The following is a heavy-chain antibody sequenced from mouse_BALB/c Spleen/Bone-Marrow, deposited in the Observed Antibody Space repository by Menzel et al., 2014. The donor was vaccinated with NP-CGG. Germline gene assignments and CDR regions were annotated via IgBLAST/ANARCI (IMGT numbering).Heavy chain of an antibody. V-gene: IGHV7-3*02. CDR2: IRNKANGYTT. Sequence: EVKVVESGGGLVQPGGSLRLSCATSGFTFTDYYMNWVRQPPGKALEWLGFIRNKANGYTTEYSASVKGRFTISRDNSQGILYLQMNTLRAEDSATYYCARDSRSTVSHFDYWGQGTTLTVSS. J-gene: IGHJ2*01. D-gene: IGHD1-1*01. CDR3: ARDSRSTVSHFDY. CDR1: GFTFTDYY.